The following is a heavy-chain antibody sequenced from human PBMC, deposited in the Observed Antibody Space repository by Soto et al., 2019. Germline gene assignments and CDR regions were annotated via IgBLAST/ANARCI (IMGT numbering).Heavy chain of an antibody. J-gene: IGHJ4*02. CDR3: ARGALTTYFDP. Sequence: SETLSLTCTVSGGSISSYYWSWIRQPPGKGLEWIGYIYYSGSTNYNPSLKSRVTISVDTSKNQFSLKLRPVTAADTAVYYCARGALTTYFDPWGQGTPVTVSS. CDR1: GGSISSYY. CDR2: IYYSGST. V-gene: IGHV4-59*01.